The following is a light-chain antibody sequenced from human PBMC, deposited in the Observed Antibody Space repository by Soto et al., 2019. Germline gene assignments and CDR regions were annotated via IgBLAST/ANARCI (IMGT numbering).Light chain of an antibody. Sequence: QSVLTQPASVSGSPGQSITISCTGTSSDVGYYNYVSWYQQHPGRAPKLMIYDVSNRPSGISNRFSASKAGNTASLTISGLQAEDEADYYCSSYTTTRTLYVFGTGTKLTVL. CDR2: DVS. CDR3: SSYTTTRTLYV. CDR1: SSDVGYYNY. J-gene: IGLJ1*01. V-gene: IGLV2-14*03.